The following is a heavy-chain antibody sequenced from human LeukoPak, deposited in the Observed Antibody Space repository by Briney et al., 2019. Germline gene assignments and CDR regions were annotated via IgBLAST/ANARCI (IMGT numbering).Heavy chain of an antibody. J-gene: IGHJ4*02. CDR2: INTDGTST. CDR1: GFTFNSYW. D-gene: IGHD2-2*01. CDR3: ARGSSTSCFY. V-gene: IGHV3-74*01. Sequence: GESLRPSCAASGFTFNSYWMHWVRQAPGKGLVWVSRINTDGTSTNLADSVKGRFTISRDNAKNTLYLQMNSLRADDTAVYYCARGSSTSCFYWGQGTLVTVSS.